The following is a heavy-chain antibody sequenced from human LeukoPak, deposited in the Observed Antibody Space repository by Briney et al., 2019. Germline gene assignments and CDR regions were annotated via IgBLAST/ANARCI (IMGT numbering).Heavy chain of an antibody. CDR1: AASISSSSHH. CDR3: ARADIAWNPAYY. J-gene: IGHJ4*02. CDR2: IYYGQTI. D-gene: IGHD1-1*01. V-gene: IGHV4-39*01. Sequence: SETLSLTCTISAASISSSSHHWGWIRQSPGKGLEWIGSIYYGQTIYYNPSLNSRVTISVVTSKDQFTLQLNSVTAADTAVYYCARADIAWNPAYYWGQGTLAIVSS.